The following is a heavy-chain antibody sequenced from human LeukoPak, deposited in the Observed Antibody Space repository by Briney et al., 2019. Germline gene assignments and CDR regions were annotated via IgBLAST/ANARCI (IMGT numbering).Heavy chain of an antibody. Sequence: PSETLSLTCSVSGDSINIYDWSWIRQPAGKGLEWLGQIFTSGSATYNSSLKSRLTMSVDKSKNQVSLKLVSITAADTAIYYCASHSPSGWYFFDLWGRGTLVTVSA. CDR2: IFTSGSA. CDR3: ASHSPSGWYFFDL. CDR1: GDSINIYD. D-gene: IGHD6-19*01. J-gene: IGHJ4*02. V-gene: IGHV4-4*07.